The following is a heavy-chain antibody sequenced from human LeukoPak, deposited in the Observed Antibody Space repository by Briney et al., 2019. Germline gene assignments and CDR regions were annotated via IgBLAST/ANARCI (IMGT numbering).Heavy chain of an antibody. CDR2: ISWNSGSI. J-gene: IGHJ4*02. CDR1: GFTFDDYA. V-gene: IGHV3-9*01. D-gene: IGHD6-19*01. Sequence: PGGSLRLSCAASGFTFDDYAMHWVRQAPGKGLEWVSGISWNSGSIVYADSVKGRFTISRDNAKNSLYLQMNSLRAEDTALYYCAKDLWGGLVAGPFDYWGQGTLVTVSS. CDR3: AKDLWGGLVAGPFDY.